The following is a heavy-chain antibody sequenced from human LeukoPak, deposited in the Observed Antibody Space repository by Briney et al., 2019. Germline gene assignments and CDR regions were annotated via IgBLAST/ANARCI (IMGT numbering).Heavy chain of an antibody. J-gene: IGHJ3*02. Sequence: GGSLRLSCAASGFTFSNYAMSWVRQAPGKGLEWVSGISGSGAGTYYADSVKGRFTISRDNSKNTLYLQMNSLRAEDTAVYYCAKDQYGEAFDIWGPGTMVTVSS. D-gene: IGHD4-17*01. V-gene: IGHV3-23*01. CDR1: GFTFSNYA. CDR3: AKDQYGEAFDI. CDR2: ISGSGAGT.